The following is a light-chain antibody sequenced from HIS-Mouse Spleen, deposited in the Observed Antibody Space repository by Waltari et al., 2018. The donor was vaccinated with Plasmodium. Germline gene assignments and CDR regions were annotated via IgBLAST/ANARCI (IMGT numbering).Light chain of an antibody. V-gene: IGLV2-14*03. CDR2: DVS. CDR3: SSYTSSSTLGVV. J-gene: IGLJ2*01. CDR1: SSDVGGYNY. Sequence: QSALTQPASVSGSPGQSITISCTGTSSDVGGYNYVSWYQQHPGKAPKLMIYDVSNRPSVVPNRFSGSTSGNPASLASSGLQAEDEADYYCSSYTSSSTLGVVFGGGTKLTVL.